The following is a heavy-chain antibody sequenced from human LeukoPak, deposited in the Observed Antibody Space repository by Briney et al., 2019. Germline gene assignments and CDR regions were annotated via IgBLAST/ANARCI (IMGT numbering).Heavy chain of an antibody. CDR1: GGSFSGYY. Sequence: KPSETLSLTCAVYGGSFSGYYWSWIRQPPGKGLEWIGEINHSGSTNYNPSLKSRVTITVDTSENQFSLKLSSVTAADTAVYYCARGFYDYGDSPYAFDIWGQGTMVTVSS. CDR2: INHSGST. V-gene: IGHV4-34*01. CDR3: ARGFYDYGDSPYAFDI. D-gene: IGHD4-17*01. J-gene: IGHJ3*02.